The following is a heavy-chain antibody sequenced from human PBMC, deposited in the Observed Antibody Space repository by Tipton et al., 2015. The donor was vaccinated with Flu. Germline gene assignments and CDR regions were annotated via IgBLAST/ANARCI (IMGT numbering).Heavy chain of an antibody. D-gene: IGHD3-22*01. J-gene: IGHJ4*02. V-gene: IGHV4-4*02. CDR2: IYHSGSA. CDR1: GCSMSSSNW. Sequence: TLSLTCAVSGCSMSSSNWWSWVRQPLGKGLEWIGDIYHSGSANYNPSLKSRASISQDKSKNQFSLRLSSVTAADTAVYYCARGLSGYRDNWGQGTLVTVSS. CDR3: ARGLSGYRDN.